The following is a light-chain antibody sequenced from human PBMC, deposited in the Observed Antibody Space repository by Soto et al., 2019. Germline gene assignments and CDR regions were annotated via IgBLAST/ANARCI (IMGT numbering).Light chain of an antibody. CDR2: DGS. CDR1: QSISTY. Sequence: EIVLTQSPATLALSPGERATLSCRVSQSISTYLPRYQQKPGQAPRLLIYDGSNRATGTPARFSGNWYGTDFTLTVSSLEPEVFAVYYCEQCTDWHWTFGQGTKVQLK. J-gene: IGKJ1*01. CDR3: EQCTDWHWT. V-gene: IGKV3D-11*02.